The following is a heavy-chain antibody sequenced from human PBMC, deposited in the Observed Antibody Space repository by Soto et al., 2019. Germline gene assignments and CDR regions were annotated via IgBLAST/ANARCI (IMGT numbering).Heavy chain of an antibody. CDR3: ARRIAYDFWSGYIQTQARHKPFDY. CDR1: GGSFSGYY. Sequence: SETLSLTCAVYGGSFSGYYWSWIRQPPGKGLEWIGEINHSGSTNYNPSLKSRVTISVDTSKNQFSLKLSSVTAADTAVYYCARRIAYDFWSGYIQTQARHKPFDYWGQGTLVTV. V-gene: IGHV4-34*01. D-gene: IGHD3-3*01. J-gene: IGHJ4*02. CDR2: INHSGST.